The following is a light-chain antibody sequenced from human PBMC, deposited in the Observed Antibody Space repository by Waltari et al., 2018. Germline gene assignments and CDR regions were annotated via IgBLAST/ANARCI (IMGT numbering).Light chain of an antibody. CDR1: QSVLYSSNNKNY. J-gene: IGKJ1*01. Sequence: DLVMTQSPDSLAVSLGERAIINCKSSQSVLYSSNNKNYLAWYQQKPGQPPKLLMHWASTRESGVPDRFSGSGSGTDFTLTISSLQAEDVAVYYCQQYYTTPPWTFGQGTKVEIK. CDR3: QQYYTTPPWT. CDR2: WAS. V-gene: IGKV4-1*01.